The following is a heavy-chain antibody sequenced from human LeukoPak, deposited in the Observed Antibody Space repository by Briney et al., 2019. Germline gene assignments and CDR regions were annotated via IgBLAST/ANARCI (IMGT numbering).Heavy chain of an antibody. Sequence: SETLSLTCTGSGASVKSYYWDWIRQPPGKGLEWIGCISDSGRTYYNPSLKSRVTISLGTSNNQFSLRLTSVTAADSAMYYCTKGYYEPFDSWGQGTLVTVSS. V-gene: IGHV4-59*02. CDR2: ISDSGRT. CDR3: TKGYYEPFDS. J-gene: IGHJ4*02. D-gene: IGHD3-22*01. CDR1: GASVKSYY.